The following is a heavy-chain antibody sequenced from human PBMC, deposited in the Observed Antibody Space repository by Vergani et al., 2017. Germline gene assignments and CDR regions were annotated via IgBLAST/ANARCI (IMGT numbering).Heavy chain of an antibody. V-gene: IGHV4-39*07. CDR1: GGSISSSSYY. CDR3: ARVSHSSSSDGYYYYGMDV. Sequence: QLQLQESGPGLVKPSETLSLTCTVSGGSISSSSYYWGWIRQPPGKGLEWIGSIYYSGSTYYNPSLKSRVTISVDTSKNQFSLKLSSVTAADTAVYYCARVSHSSSSDGYYYYGMDVWGQGTTVTVSS. J-gene: IGHJ6*02. CDR2: IYYSGST. D-gene: IGHD6-6*01.